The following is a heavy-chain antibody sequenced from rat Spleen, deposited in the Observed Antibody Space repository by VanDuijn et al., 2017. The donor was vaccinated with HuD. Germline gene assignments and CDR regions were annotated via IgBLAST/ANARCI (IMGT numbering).Heavy chain of an antibody. CDR3: ANRHYGYTDYLDY. CDR2: ISYGDSSGHSGS. J-gene: IGHJ2*01. Sequence: EVQLVESGGGLVQPGRSLKLSCAASGFTFSDYGVAWVRQAPTTGMELVATISYGDSSGHSGSYYRDSVKVRFTLSRDNAKRTLSLQMDSLRAEDTATYYCANRHYGYTDYLDYWGQGVMVTVSS. CDR1: GFTFSDYG. D-gene: IGHD1-9*01. V-gene: IGHV5-29*01.